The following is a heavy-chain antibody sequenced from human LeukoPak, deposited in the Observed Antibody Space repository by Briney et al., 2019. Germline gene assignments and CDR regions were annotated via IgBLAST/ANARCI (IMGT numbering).Heavy chain of an antibody. Sequence: GASVKVSCKASGYTFTGYYMHWVRQAPGQGLEWMGWINPNSGGTNYAQKFQGRVTMTRDTSISTAYMELSRLRSDDTAVYYCARDGSSSWATGKIDYWGQGTLVTVSP. V-gene: IGHV1-2*02. CDR2: INPNSGGT. CDR3: ARDGSSSWATGKIDY. CDR1: GYTFTGYY. D-gene: IGHD6-13*01. J-gene: IGHJ4*02.